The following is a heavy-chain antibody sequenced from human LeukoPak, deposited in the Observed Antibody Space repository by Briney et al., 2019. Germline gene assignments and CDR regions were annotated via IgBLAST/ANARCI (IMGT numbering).Heavy chain of an antibody. J-gene: IGHJ6*03. CDR1: GGTFSSYA. V-gene: IGHV1-69*06. D-gene: IGHD2-2*02. CDR3: ARISRQRAAPINYYYYYMDV. CDR2: IIPIFGTA. Sequence: GASVKVSCKASGGTFSSYAISWVRQAPGQGLEWMGGIIPIFGTANYAQKFQGRVTITADKSTSTAYMELSSLRSEDTAVYYCARISRQRAAPINYYYYYMDVWGKGTTVTASS.